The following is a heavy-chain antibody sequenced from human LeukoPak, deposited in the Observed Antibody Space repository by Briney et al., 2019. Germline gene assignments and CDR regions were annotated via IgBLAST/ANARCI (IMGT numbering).Heavy chain of an antibody. CDR1: GYTFTGYY. D-gene: IGHD6-13*01. Sequence: ASLKVSCKASGYTFTGYYMHWVRQAPGQGLEWMACINPNSGCTNYAQKVQGRVTMTRDTSISTAYMELSRLRSDDTAVYYCACHLAAAGNWGQGTLVTVSS. CDR3: ACHLAAAGN. J-gene: IGHJ4*02. CDR2: INPNSGCT. V-gene: IGHV1-2*02.